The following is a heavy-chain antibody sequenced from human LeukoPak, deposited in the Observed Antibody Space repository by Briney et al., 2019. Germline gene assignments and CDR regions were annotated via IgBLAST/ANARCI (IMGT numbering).Heavy chain of an antibody. Sequence: SEALSLTCTVSGGSISSSSYYWGWIRQPPGKGLEWIGSIYYSGSTYYNPSLKSRVTISVDTSKNQFSLKLSSVTAADTAVYYCARVEGSGSYGGGGYLDYWGQGTLVTVSS. CDR1: GGSISSSSYY. CDR2: IYYSGST. J-gene: IGHJ4*02. CDR3: ARVEGSGSYGGGGYLDY. D-gene: IGHD1-26*01. V-gene: IGHV4-39*07.